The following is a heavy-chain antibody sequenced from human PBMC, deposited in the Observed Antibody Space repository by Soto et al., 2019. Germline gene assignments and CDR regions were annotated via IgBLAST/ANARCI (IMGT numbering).Heavy chain of an antibody. D-gene: IGHD5-12*01. J-gene: IGHJ5*02. CDR2: IYYSGST. Sequence: SETLSLTCTVSGGSISGSSYYWGWIRQPPGKGLEWIGSIYYSGSTYYNPSLKSRVTISVDTSKNQFSLKLSSVTAADTAVYYCARRHRKVGSNWFDPWGQGTLVTVSS. CDR3: ARRHRKVGSNWFDP. CDR1: GGSISGSSYY. V-gene: IGHV4-39*01.